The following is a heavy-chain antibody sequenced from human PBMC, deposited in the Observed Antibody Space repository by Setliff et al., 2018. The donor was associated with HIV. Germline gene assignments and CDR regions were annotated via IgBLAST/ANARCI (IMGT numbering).Heavy chain of an antibody. Sequence: GGSLRLSCAASGVSVSRNYMSWVRQAPGKGLEWVSVIYGGGSTNCADSVKGRFTISTDNSKNTLYLQMNSLRAEDTAVYYCATQLRRGYSYGSLFDYWGQGTLVTVSS. CDR3: ATQLRRGYSYGSLFDY. J-gene: IGHJ4*02. CDR2: IYGGGST. D-gene: IGHD5-18*01. CDR1: GVSVSRNY. V-gene: IGHV3-66*01.